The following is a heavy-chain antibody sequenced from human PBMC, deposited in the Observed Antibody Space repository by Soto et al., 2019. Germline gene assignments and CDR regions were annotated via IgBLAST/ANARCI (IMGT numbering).Heavy chain of an antibody. J-gene: IGHJ6*02. D-gene: IGHD3-10*01. CDR2: IYHSGST. CDR1: GGSISNHY. CDR3: SRQGFGELHGLVDV. Sequence: KPSETLSLTCTVSGGSISNHYCSWFRQPPGKGLEWIGYIYHSGSTSYNPSLKSRVTMSVDSSKNQFSLMLNSVTATDTAIYYCSRQGFGELHGLVDVWAQGNTVTVSS. V-gene: IGHV4-59*08.